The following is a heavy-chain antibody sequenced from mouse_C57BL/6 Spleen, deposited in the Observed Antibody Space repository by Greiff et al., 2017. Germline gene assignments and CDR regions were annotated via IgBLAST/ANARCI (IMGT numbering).Heavy chain of an antibody. Sequence: VKLMESGAELARPGASVKLSCKASGYTFTSYGISWVKQRTGQGLEWIGEIYPRSGNTYYNEKFKGKATLTADKSSSTAYMELRSLTSEDSAVYFCARRGLGYWYFDVWGTGTTVTVSS. CDR3: ARRGLGYWYFDV. CDR2: IYPRSGNT. V-gene: IGHV1-81*01. CDR1: GYTFTSYG. J-gene: IGHJ1*03. D-gene: IGHD4-1*01.